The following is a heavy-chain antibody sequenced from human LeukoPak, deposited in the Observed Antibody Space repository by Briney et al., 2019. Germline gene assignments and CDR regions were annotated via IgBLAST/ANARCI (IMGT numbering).Heavy chain of an antibody. CDR3: AVISSGWSDTNNWFDP. V-gene: IGHV1-8*01. CDR1: GYTFTSYD. J-gene: IGHJ5*02. CDR2: MNPNSGNT. D-gene: IGHD6-19*01. Sequence: ASVKVSCKASGYTFTSYDINWVRQATGQGLEWMGWMNPNSGNTGYAQKFQGRVTMTRNTSISTAYMELSSLRSEDTAVYYCAVISSGWSDTNNWFDPWGQGTLVTVSS.